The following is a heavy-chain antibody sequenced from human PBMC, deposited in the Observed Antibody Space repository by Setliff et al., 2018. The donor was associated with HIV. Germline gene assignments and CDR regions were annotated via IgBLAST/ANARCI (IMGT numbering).Heavy chain of an antibody. V-gene: IGHV1-2*06. CDR3: AKVWPRGLISFYGY. CDR1: GDTFTDYY. J-gene: IGHJ4*02. Sequence: GASVKVSCKASGDTFTDYYFHWLRQAPGQGLEWMGRINPNSGGTNYAQKFRGRVTMTRDTSISTVYMELSSLTSDDTAVYYCAKVWPRGLISFYGYWGQGTLVTVSS. CDR2: INPNSGGT. D-gene: IGHD2-2*01.